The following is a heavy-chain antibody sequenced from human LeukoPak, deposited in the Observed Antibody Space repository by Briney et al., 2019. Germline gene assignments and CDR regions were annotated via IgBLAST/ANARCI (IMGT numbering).Heavy chain of an antibody. D-gene: IGHD4-17*01. CDR1: GFTFSNYA. CDR3: ARGTYGDYSIDY. Sequence: GSLSLSCAASGFTFSNYAMNWVRQAPGKGLEWVSYISSSISVYFADSVKGRFTISRDNAKNSLFLQMNSLRDEDTAVYYCARGTYGDYSIDYWGQGTLVTVSS. CDR2: ISSSISV. V-gene: IGHV3-48*02. J-gene: IGHJ4*02.